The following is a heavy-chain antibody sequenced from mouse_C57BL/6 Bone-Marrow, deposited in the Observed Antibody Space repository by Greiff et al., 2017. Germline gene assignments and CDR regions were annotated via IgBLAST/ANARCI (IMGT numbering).Heavy chain of an antibody. Sequence: VQLQQPGAELVKPGASVKLSCKASGYTFTNYWMHWVKQRPGQGLEWIGMMHPNGGSPDYNEKFKSEATLSVDKSSRTAYMEPSSLTSEDSAVYYGARWYDYDDAMDYWGQGTSVNVSS. CDR3: ARWYDYDDAMDY. CDR1: GYTFTNYW. CDR2: MHPNGGSP. V-gene: IGHV1-64*01. D-gene: IGHD2-4*01. J-gene: IGHJ4*01.